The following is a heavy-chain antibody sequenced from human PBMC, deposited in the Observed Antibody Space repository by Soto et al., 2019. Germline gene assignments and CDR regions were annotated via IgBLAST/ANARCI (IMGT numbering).Heavy chain of an antibody. J-gene: IGHJ6*03. CDR2: ISSSSSHI. V-gene: IGHV3-21*01. CDR1: GFTFSSYS. CDR3: ARTWGYYSYYMDV. D-gene: IGHD7-27*01. Sequence: EVQLVESGGGLVKPGGSLRLSCAASGFTFSSYSMNWVRQAPGKGLEWVSSISSSSSHIYYAASVKGRFNISRDNAKNSLDLQMNSLRAEDTAVYYCARTWGYYSYYMDVWGKGTTVPVSS.